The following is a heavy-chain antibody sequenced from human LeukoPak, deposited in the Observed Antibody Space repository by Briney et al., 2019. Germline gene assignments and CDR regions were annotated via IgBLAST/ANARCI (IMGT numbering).Heavy chain of an antibody. CDR2: ISSSSSYI. CDR1: GFTFNSYS. Sequence: KPGGSLRLSCAASGFTFNSYSMNWVRQAPGKGLEWVSSISSSSSYIYYADSVKGRFTISRDNAKNSLYLQMNSLRAEDTAVYYCASLSVAGTAFDIWGQGTMVTVSS. D-gene: IGHD6-19*01. J-gene: IGHJ3*02. CDR3: ASLSVAGTAFDI. V-gene: IGHV3-21*01.